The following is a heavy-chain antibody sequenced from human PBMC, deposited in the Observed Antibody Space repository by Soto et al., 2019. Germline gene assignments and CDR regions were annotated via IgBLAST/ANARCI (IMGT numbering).Heavy chain of an antibody. J-gene: IGHJ4*02. D-gene: IGHD5-12*01. CDR1: GFTFSSYS. CDR3: AKDRNGYDLGYFDY. V-gene: IGHV3-23*01. CDR2: ISGSGGST. Sequence: GGSLRLSWAASGFTFSSYSMSWVRPAPGKGLEWVSAISGSGGSTYYADSVKGRFTISRDNSKNTLYLQMNSLRAEDTAVYYCAKDRNGYDLGYFDYWGQGTLVTVSS.